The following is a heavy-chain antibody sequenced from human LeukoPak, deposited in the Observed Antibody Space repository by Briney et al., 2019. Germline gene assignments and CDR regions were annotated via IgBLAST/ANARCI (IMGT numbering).Heavy chain of an antibody. CDR1: GFTFSSYS. D-gene: IGHD3-22*01. CDR3: ARARYDSSGYYSNYDF. J-gene: IGHJ4*02. Sequence: GSLRLSCAASGFTFSSYSMNWVRQAPGKGLEWVSSISSSSSYIYYADSVKGRFTISRDNAKNSLYLQMNSLRAEDTAVYYCARARYDSSGYYSNYDFWGQGTLVTVSS. CDR2: ISSSSSYI. V-gene: IGHV3-21*01.